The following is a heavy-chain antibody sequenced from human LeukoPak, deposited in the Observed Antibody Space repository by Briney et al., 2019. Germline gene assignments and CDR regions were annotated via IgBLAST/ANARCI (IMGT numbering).Heavy chain of an antibody. CDR1: GGSISSSSYY. V-gene: IGHV4-39*01. D-gene: IGHD6-19*01. CDR2: IYYSGST. CDR3: ARPINPPSSGWYTMSWFDP. Sequence: PSETLSLTCTVSGGSISSSSYYWGWIRQPPGKGLEWIGSIYYSGSTYYNLSLKSRVTISVDTSKNQFSLKLSSVTAADTAVYYCARPINPPSSGWYTMSWFDPWGQGTLVTVSS. J-gene: IGHJ5*02.